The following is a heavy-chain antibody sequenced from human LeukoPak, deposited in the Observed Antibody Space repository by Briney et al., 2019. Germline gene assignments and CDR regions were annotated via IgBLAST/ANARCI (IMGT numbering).Heavy chain of an antibody. CDR2: ISGSGGST. J-gene: IGHJ5*02. CDR1: GFTFSSYA. D-gene: IGHD2-2*01. V-gene: IGHV3-23*01. Sequence: PGGSLRLSCAASGFTFSSYAMSWVRQAPGKGLEWVSAISGSGGSTYYADSVKGRFTISRDNAKNSLYLQMNSLRAEDTAVYYCARVRGYCSSTSCPRGNWFDPWGQGTLVTVSS. CDR3: ARVRGYCSSTSCPRGNWFDP.